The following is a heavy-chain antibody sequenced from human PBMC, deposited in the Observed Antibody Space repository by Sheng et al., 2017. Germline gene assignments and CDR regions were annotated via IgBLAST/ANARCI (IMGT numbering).Heavy chain of an antibody. CDR3: AKEGPYYCDY. J-gene: IGHJ4*02. Sequence: EVQLVESGGGLVQPGGSLRLSCAASGFSFSDYWMSWVRQAPGKGLEWVANIKQDGSEKYYVDSVKGRFTISRDNAKNSLYLQMNTLKAEDTAVYYCAKEGPYYCDYWGQGTLVSVSS. CDR1: GFSFSDYW. CDR2: IKQDGSEK. V-gene: IGHV3-7*01.